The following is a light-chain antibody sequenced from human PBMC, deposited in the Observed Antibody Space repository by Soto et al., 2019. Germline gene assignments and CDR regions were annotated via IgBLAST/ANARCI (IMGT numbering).Light chain of an antibody. V-gene: IGKV3-20*01. CDR1: QTVSSSY. Sequence: IGLTQSPATLSFSPGERATLSCRASQTVSSSYLAWYQQKPGQAPRLLIYGASSRATGIPDRFSGSGSGTDFTLSITRLEPEDFAVYYCQQYGSSSWTFGQGTKVAIK. J-gene: IGKJ1*01. CDR2: GAS. CDR3: QQYGSSSWT.